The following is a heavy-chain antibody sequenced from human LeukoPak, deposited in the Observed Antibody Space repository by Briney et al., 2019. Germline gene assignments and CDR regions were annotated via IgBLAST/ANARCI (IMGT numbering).Heavy chain of an antibody. Sequence: PGRSLRLSCAASGFTFSSYAMHWVRQAPGKGLEWVAVISYDGSNKYYADSVKGRFTISRDNSKNTLCLQMNSLRAEDTAVYYCAKDRSRYCSGGSCYSDYYYYGMDVWGQGTTVTVSS. V-gene: IGHV3-30-3*01. CDR2: ISYDGSNK. CDR1: GFTFSSYA. J-gene: IGHJ6*02. CDR3: AKDRSRYCSGGSCYSDYYYYGMDV. D-gene: IGHD2-15*01.